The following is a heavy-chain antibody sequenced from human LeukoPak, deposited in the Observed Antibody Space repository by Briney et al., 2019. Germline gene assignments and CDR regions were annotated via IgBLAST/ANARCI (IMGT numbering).Heavy chain of an antibody. CDR3: ARLFTVAARRVPDY. V-gene: IGHV1-2*02. Sequence: ASVKVSCKASGYTFTGYYMHWVRQAPGQGLEWMGWINPNSGGTNYAQKFQGRVTMTRDTSISTAYMELSRLRSDDTAVYYCARLFTVAARRVPDYWGQGTLVTVSS. D-gene: IGHD6-6*01. J-gene: IGHJ4*02. CDR2: INPNSGGT. CDR1: GYTFTGYY.